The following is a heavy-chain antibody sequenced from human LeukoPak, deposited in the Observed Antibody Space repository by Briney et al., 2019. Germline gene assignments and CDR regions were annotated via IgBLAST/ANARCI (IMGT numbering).Heavy chain of an antibody. Sequence: ESLKISCKGSGYSFTSYRIGWVRQMPGKGLEWMGIIYPGDSDTRYSPSFQGQVTISADKSISTAYLQWSSLKASDTAMYYCARRRFGSSSYDAFDIWGQGTMVTVSS. CDR1: GYSFTSYR. CDR2: IYPGDSDT. D-gene: IGHD1-26*01. CDR3: ARRRFGSSSYDAFDI. J-gene: IGHJ3*02. V-gene: IGHV5-51*01.